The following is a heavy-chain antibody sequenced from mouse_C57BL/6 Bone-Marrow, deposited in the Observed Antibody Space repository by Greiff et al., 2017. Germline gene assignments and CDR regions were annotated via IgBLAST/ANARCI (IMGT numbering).Heavy chain of an antibody. CDR3: ARSLYCDGSSWFAY. CDR2: IYPGDGDT. J-gene: IGHJ3*01. V-gene: IGHV1-82*01. D-gene: IGHD1-1*01. CDR1: GYAFSSSW. Sequence: QVQLQQSGPELVKPGASVKISCTASGYAFSSSWMNWVKQRPGKGLEWIGRIYPGDGDTNYNGKFKGKATLTADKSSSTAYMQLSSLTSEDSAVYSCARSLYCDGSSWFAYWGQGTLVTVSA.